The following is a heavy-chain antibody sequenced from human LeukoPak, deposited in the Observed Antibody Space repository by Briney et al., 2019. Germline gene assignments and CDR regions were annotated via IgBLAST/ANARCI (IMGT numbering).Heavy chain of an antibody. CDR2: IYYSGST. J-gene: IGHJ4*02. Sequence: PSETLSLTCTVSGGSISSSSYYWGWIRQPPGKGLEWIGSIYYSGSTYYNPSLKSRVTISVDTSKNQFSLKLSSVTAADTAVYYCARDQPTSGTFDYWGQGTLVTVSS. V-gene: IGHV4-39*07. CDR3: ARDQPTSGTFDY. D-gene: IGHD3-3*01. CDR1: GGSISSSSYY.